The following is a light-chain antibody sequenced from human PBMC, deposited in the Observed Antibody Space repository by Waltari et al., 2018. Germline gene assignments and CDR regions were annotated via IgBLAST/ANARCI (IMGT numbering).Light chain of an antibody. CDR1: YSNVGANV. CDR3: ASWDDSLNGRWV. CDR2: RND. J-gene: IGLJ2*01. Sequence: QSVLTQPPSASGTPGQRVTISCSGSYSNVGANVVNWYQHLPGTAPKRLIYRNDRRPSGAPDRFSASKSGTSASLAISGLRPEDEADYYCASWDDSLNGRWVFGGGTKLTVL. V-gene: IGLV1-44*01.